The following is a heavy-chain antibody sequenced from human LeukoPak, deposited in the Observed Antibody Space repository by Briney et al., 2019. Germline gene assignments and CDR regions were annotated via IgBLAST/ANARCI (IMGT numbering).Heavy chain of an antibody. CDR3: AKVVTKYCSSTSCYPTHDAFDI. V-gene: IGHV3-23*01. D-gene: IGHD2-2*01. CDR2: ISGSGGST. J-gene: IGHJ3*02. Sequence: PGGSLRLSCAASGFTFSSYAMSWVRQAPGKGLEWVSAISGSGGSTYYADSVKGRFTISRDNSKNTLYLQMNSLGAEDTAVYYCAKVVTKYCSSTSCYPTHDAFDIWGQGTMVTVSS. CDR1: GFTFSSYA.